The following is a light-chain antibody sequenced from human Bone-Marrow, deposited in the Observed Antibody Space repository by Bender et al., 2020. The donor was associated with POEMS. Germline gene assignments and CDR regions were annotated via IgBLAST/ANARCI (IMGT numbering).Light chain of an antibody. CDR2: EDS. CDR3: FSAADNKRV. CDR1: ALPKKY. Sequence: SYELTQPPSVSVSPGQTARITCSGDALPKKYAYWYQFKSGQAPVLVIYEDSERPSGIPERFSGSSSGTMATLTISGAQVDDEADYYCFSAADNKRVFGGGTKLTVL. V-gene: IGLV3-10*01. J-gene: IGLJ3*02.